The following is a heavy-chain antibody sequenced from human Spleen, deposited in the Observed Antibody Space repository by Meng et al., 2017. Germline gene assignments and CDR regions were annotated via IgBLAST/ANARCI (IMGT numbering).Heavy chain of an antibody. D-gene: IGHD2-2*01. Sequence: ASVKVSCKASGYTLTDYAINWLRQAPGQGLEWMGWINSVTGKPTYARGFTGRFVFSLDTSVSTAYLQISSLKTDDTAMYYCKRDGYSDGGSTSCFDYWGQGTLVTVSS. CDR2: INSVTGKP. V-gene: IGHV7-4-1*02. J-gene: IGHJ4*02. CDR1: GYTLTDYA. CDR3: KRDGYSDGGSTSCFDY.